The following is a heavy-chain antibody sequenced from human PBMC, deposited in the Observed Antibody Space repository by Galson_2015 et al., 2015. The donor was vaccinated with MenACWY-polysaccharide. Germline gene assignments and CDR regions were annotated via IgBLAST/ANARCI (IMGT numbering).Heavy chain of an antibody. CDR2: INSGSTTI. D-gene: IGHD4-11*01. CDR1: GFSIHTYT. CDR3: TRDIPKWMKYDNSSFDS. J-gene: IGHJ5*02. V-gene: IGHV3-48*02. Sequence: SLRLSCAASGFSIHTYTVIWVRQVPGKGLEWLSYINSGSTTIHYADSVKGRFTVSRDNVKNSVFLQMNSLRDEDTALYYCTRDIPKWMKYDNSSFDSWGQG.